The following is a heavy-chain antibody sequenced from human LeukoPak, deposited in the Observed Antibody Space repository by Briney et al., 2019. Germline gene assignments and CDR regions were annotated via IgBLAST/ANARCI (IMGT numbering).Heavy chain of an antibody. V-gene: IGHV4-30-4*01. Sequence: TSGTLSLTCTVSGGSISSGDYYWSWIRQPPGKGLEWIGYIYYSGSTYYNPSLKSRVTISVDTSKNQFSLKLSSVTAADTAVYYCARGFETVYYYGSGSSNWFDPWGQGTLVTVSS. CDR2: IYYSGST. D-gene: IGHD3-10*01. CDR3: ARGFETVYYYGSGSSNWFDP. J-gene: IGHJ5*02. CDR1: GGSISSGDYY.